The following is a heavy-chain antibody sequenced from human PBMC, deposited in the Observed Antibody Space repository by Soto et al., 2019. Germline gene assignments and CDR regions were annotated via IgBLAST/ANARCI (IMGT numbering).Heavy chain of an antibody. CDR3: ARVDEQCLALDY. CDR1: GFTFSSYA. CDR2: ISGSGGST. Sequence: GGSLRLSCAASGFTFSSYAMSWVRQAPGKGLEWVSAISGSGGSTYYADSVKGRFTISRDNSKNTLYLQMNSLRAEDTAVYYCARVDEQCLALDYWGQGTLVTVSS. J-gene: IGHJ4*02. D-gene: IGHD6-19*01. V-gene: IGHV3-23*01.